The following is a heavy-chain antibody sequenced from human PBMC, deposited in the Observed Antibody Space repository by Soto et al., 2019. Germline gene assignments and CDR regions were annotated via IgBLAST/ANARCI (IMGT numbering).Heavy chain of an antibody. D-gene: IGHD2-15*01. J-gene: IGHJ3*02. Sequence: GGSLRLSCAASGFTFSSYSMNWVRQAPGKGLEWVSSISSSSSYIYYADSVKGRFTISRDNAKNSLYLQMNSLRAEDTAVYYCAREIAEDIVVVVAAKMGNAFDIWGQGTMVTVSS. CDR3: AREIAEDIVVVVAAKMGNAFDI. V-gene: IGHV3-21*01. CDR2: ISSSSSYI. CDR1: GFTFSSYS.